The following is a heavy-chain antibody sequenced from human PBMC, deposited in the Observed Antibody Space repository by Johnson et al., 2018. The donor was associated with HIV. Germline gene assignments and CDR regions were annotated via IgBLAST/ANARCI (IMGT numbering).Heavy chain of an antibody. CDR1: GFTFDDYG. CDR2: INWNGGNT. CDR3: ARDRRYYGSGSYGGAFDI. Sequence: VQLVESGGSVVRPGGSLRLSCAASGFTFDDYGLSWVRQVPGKGLEWVSGINWNGGNTGYVDSVKGRFTISRDNAKNSLYPQMNSLRAEDTALYYCARDRRYYGSGSYGGAFDIWGQGTVVTVSS. V-gene: IGHV3-20*04. D-gene: IGHD3-10*01. J-gene: IGHJ3*02.